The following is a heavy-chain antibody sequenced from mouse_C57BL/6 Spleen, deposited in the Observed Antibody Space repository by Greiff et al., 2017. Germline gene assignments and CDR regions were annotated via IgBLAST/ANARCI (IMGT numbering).Heavy chain of an antibody. D-gene: IGHD2-3*01. V-gene: IGHV3-6*01. CDR3: ARGEDGYYVTFAY. J-gene: IGHJ3*01. CDR1: GYSITSGYY. Sequence: EVQLQQSGPGLVKPSQSLSLTCSVTGYSITSGYYWNWIRQFPGNKLEWMGYISYDGSNNYNPSLKNRISITRDTSKNQFFLKLNSVTTEDTATYYCARGEDGYYVTFAYWGQGTLVTVSA. CDR2: ISYDGSN.